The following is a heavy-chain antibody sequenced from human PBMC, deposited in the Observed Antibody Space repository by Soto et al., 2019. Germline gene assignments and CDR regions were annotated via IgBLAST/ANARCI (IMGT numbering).Heavy chain of an antibody. CDR2: ISAYNGNT. D-gene: IGHD3-16*02. Sequence: QVPLVQSGAEVKKPGASVKVSCKASGYTFTSYGISWVRQAPGQGLEWMGWISAYNGNTNYAQKLQGRVTMTTDTSTSTAYMELRSLRSDDTAVYYCARQQVDRGSYLLVDYWGQGTLVTVSS. J-gene: IGHJ4*02. V-gene: IGHV1-18*01. CDR1: GYTFTSYG. CDR3: ARQQVDRGSYLLVDY.